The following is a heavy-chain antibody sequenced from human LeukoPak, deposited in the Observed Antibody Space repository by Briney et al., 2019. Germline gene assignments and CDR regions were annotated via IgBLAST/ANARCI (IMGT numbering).Heavy chain of an antibody. J-gene: IGHJ3*02. Sequence: GGSLRLSCAASGFTFSSYAMHWVRQAPGKGLEWVAVISYDGSNKYYAGSVKGRFTISRDNSKNTLYLQMNSPRAEDTAVYYCARAMIAVAGPDAFDIWGQGTMVTVSS. CDR2: ISYDGSNK. V-gene: IGHV3-30*04. CDR1: GFTFSSYA. CDR3: ARAMIAVAGPDAFDI. D-gene: IGHD6-19*01.